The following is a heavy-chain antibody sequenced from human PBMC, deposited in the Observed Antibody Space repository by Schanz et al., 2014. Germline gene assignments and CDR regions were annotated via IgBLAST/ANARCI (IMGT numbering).Heavy chain of an antibody. CDR1: GGSFSDYY. Sequence: QVQLQQWGAGLLKPSETLSLTCAVYGGSFSDYYWSWIRQPPGKGLGWIGEINHSGSTNYNPSLKSQFTIALDTSKNQFALKLSSVTAADTAVYYCARGHDYFWGSYRRSPWGYFDLWGRGSLVTVSS. V-gene: IGHV4-34*01. J-gene: IGHJ2*01. CDR3: ARGHDYFWGSYRRSPWGYFDL. CDR2: INHSGST. D-gene: IGHD3-16*02.